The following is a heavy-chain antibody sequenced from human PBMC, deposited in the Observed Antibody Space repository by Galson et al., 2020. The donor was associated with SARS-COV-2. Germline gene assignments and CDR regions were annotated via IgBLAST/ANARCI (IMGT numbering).Heavy chain of an antibody. CDR3: ARGLRRELLLRQYYFDY. Sequence: ASVKVSCKASGYTFTSYDINWVRQATGQGLEWMGWMNPNSGNTGYAQKFQGRVTMTRNTSISTAYMELSSLRSEDTAVYYCARGLRRELLLRQYYFDYWGQGTLVTVSS. CDR1: GYTFTSYD. D-gene: IGHD1-26*01. V-gene: IGHV1-8*01. J-gene: IGHJ4*02. CDR2: MNPNSGNT.